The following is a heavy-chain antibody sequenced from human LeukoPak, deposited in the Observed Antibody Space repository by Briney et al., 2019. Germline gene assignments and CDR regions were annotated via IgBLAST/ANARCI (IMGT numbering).Heavy chain of an antibody. D-gene: IGHD6-13*01. Sequence: PSETLSLTCAVSGGSISSSNWWSWVRQPPGKGLEWIGEIYHSGSTNYNPSLKSRVTISVDKSMNQFSLKLSSVTAAHTAVYYCARLDSSSWYFRDAFDIWGQGTMVTVSS. CDR1: GGSISSSNW. CDR2: IYHSGST. J-gene: IGHJ3*02. V-gene: IGHV4-4*02. CDR3: ARLDSSSWYFRDAFDI.